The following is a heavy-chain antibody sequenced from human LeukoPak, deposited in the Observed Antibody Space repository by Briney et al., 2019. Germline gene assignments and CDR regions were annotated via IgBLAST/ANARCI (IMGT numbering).Heavy chain of an antibody. D-gene: IGHD3-3*01. V-gene: IGHV3-15*01. Sequence: PGGSLRLSCAASGFTFSHAWMSWVRQAPGKGLEWVGRIKSKTDGGTTDYAAPVKGRFTISRDDSKNTLYLQMNSLKTEDTAEDYRTIGVSFWWGQGTLVTVSS. J-gene: IGHJ4*02. CDR3: TIGVSFW. CDR2: IKSKTDGGTT. CDR1: GFTFSHAW.